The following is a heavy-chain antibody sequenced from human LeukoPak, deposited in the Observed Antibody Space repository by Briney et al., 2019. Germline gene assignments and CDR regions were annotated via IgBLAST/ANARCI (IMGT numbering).Heavy chain of an antibody. CDR1: GGSISSYY. CDR3: ARAQQWLVRGVNWFDP. D-gene: IGHD6-19*01. Sequence: PSETLSLTCTVSGGSISSYYWSWIRQPAGKGLEWIGYIYHSGSTYYNPSLKSRVTISVDRSKNQFSLKLSSVTAADTAVYYCARAQQWLVRGVNWFDPWGQGTLVTVSS. V-gene: IGHV4-59*12. CDR2: IYHSGST. J-gene: IGHJ5*02.